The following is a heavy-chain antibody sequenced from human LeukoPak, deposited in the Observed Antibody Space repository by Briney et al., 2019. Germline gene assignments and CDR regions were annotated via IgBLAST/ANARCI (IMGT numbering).Heavy chain of an antibody. CDR3: AKDLTTN. J-gene: IGHJ4*02. Sequence: PGGSLRLSCAASGFTVSSNYMSWVRQAPGKGLEWVSAISGGGGSTYYADFVKGRFTVSRDNSKNTLYLQMNSLRAEDTAVYYCAKDLTTNWGQGTLVTVSS. V-gene: IGHV3-23*01. CDR1: GFTVSSNY. CDR2: ISGGGGST. D-gene: IGHD3-22*01.